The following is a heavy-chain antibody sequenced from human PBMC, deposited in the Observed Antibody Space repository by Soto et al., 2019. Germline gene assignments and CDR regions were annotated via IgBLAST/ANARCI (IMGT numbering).Heavy chain of an antibody. V-gene: IGHV4-31*03. D-gene: IGHD3-22*01. CDR1: GGSISSGGYY. J-gene: IGHJ4*02. Sequence: SETLSLTCTVSGGSISSGGYYWSWIRQHPGKGLEWIGYIYYSGSTYYNPSLKSRVTISVDTSKNQFSLKLSSVTAADTAMYYCARRRHYYDSSGSSKYFDYWGQGTLVTVSS. CDR2: IYYSGST. CDR3: ARRRHYYDSSGSSKYFDY.